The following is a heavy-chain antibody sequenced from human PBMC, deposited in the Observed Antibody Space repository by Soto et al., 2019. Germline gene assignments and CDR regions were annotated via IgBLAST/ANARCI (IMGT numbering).Heavy chain of an antibody. V-gene: IGHV3-21*01. CDR2: ISSSSSYI. CDR1: GFTFSACS. J-gene: IGHJ6*02. Sequence: LRLSCAASGFTFSACSMNWVRQAPGKGLEWVSSISSSSSYIFYADSVKGRFTISRDNAKNSLYLQMNSLRAEDTTVYYCATESPQIAYGMDVWGQGTTVTVSS. CDR3: ATESPQIAYGMDV.